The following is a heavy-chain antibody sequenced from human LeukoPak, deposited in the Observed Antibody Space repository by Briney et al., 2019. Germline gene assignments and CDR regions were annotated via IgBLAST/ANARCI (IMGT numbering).Heavy chain of an antibody. Sequence: GGSLRLACAASGITVSTNYMNWVRQAPGKGQEWVSVIYSTDKTNYADSVQGRFTISRDPSKNTVYLQMNSLRGEDTAVYYCAKDWSHRHYYYYMDVWGKGTTVTVSS. J-gene: IGHJ6*03. D-gene: IGHD1-14*01. CDR1: GITVSTNY. CDR2: IYSTDKT. V-gene: IGHV3-53*01. CDR3: AKDWSHRHYYYYMDV.